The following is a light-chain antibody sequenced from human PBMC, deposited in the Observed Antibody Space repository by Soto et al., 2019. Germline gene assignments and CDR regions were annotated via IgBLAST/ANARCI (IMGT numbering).Light chain of an antibody. CDR3: QQYNNWPTWT. J-gene: IGKJ1*01. CDR1: QSVGSN. CDR2: GAS. V-gene: IGKV3-15*01. Sequence: EIVMTQSPATLSVSPGERVTPSCRARQSVGSNLAWYQQKPGQAPRLLIYGASTRATGIPARFSGSGSETEFTLTISSLQAEDSAVYFCQQYNNWPTWTFGQGTKV.